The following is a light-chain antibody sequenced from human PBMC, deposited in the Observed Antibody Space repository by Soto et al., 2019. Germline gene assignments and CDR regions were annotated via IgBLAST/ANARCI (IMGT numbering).Light chain of an antibody. CDR3: QTWGSGIVV. Sequence: QPVLTQSPSASASLGASVKRTCTLSRGHSNYAIAWHQQQSEKGPRYLMKLNSDGSHSKGDGIPDRFSGSSSGAERYLTISSLQSEDEADYYCQTWGSGIVVFGGGTKLTVL. CDR2: LNSDGSH. CDR1: RGHSNYA. J-gene: IGLJ2*01. V-gene: IGLV4-69*01.